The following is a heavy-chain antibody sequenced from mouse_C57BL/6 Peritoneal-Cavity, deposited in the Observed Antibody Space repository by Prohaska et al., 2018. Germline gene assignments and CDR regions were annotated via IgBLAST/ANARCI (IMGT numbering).Heavy chain of an antibody. CDR3: ANQAYLDY. D-gene: IGHD3-2*02. Sequence: SVKMSCKASGYTFTSYWITWVKQRPGQGLEWIGDIYPGSGSTNYNEKFKSKATLTVETSSSTAYMQLSSLTSEDSAVYYCANQAYLDYWGQGTTLTVSS. CDR1: GYTFTSYW. V-gene: IGHV1-55*01. J-gene: IGHJ2*01. CDR2: IYPGSGST.